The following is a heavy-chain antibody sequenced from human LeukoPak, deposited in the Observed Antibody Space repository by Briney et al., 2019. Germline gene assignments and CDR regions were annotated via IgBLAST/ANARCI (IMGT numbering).Heavy chain of an antibody. CDR1: AYTFTIYT. J-gene: IGHJ3*02. Sequence: ASVTVSFKASAYTFTIYTIHWVRQAPGQRLEWMGWINAGNGNTRYSQNFQGRVTITRDTSATTAYMELSSLRSEDTAVYYCARTTRSWYEDNDAFDIWGQGTTVTVSS. CDR2: INAGNGNT. V-gene: IGHV1-3*01. D-gene: IGHD6-13*01. CDR3: ARTTRSWYEDNDAFDI.